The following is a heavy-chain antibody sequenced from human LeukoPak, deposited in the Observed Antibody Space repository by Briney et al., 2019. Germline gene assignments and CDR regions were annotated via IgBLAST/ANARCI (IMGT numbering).Heavy chain of an antibody. J-gene: IGHJ3*02. Sequence: SETLSLTCTVSGGSISSGDYYWSWIRQPPGKGPEWIGYIYYSGSTYYNPSLKSRVTISVDTSKNQFSLKLSSVTAADTAVYYCATNIPHDAFDIWGQGTMVTVSS. V-gene: IGHV4-30-4*01. D-gene: IGHD2-21*01. CDR1: GGSISSGDYY. CDR2: IYYSGST. CDR3: ATNIPHDAFDI.